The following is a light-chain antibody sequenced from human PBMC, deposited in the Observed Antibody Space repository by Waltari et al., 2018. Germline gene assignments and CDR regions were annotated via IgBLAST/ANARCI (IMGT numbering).Light chain of an antibody. CDR3: QQRSNWPPFT. CDR1: QSVSSY. V-gene: IGKV3-11*01. J-gene: IGKJ4*01. Sequence: EIVLTQSLATLSLSPGERATLSCRASQSVSSYLAWYQQKPSQAPRLLIYDASNRATGIPARFSGSGSGTDFTLTISSLEPEDFAVYYCQQRSNWPPFTFGGGTKVEIK. CDR2: DAS.